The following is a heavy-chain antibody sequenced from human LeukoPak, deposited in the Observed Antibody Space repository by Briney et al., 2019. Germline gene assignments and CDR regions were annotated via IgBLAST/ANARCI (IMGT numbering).Heavy chain of an antibody. CDR2: INPSGGST. V-gene: IGHV1-46*01. Sequence: GASVKVSCKASGYTFTSYYMHWVRQAPGQGLEWMGIINPSGGSTSYAQKFQGRVTMTRDMSTSTVYMELSSLRSEDTAVYYCARSNWGDYVWGSYRSEIDYWGQGTLVTVSS. D-gene: IGHD3-16*02. CDR1: GYTFTSYY. CDR3: ARSNWGDYVWGSYRSEIDY. J-gene: IGHJ4*02.